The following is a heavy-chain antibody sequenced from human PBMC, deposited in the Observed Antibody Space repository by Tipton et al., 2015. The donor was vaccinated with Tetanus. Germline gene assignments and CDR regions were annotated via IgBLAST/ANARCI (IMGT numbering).Heavy chain of an antibody. J-gene: IGHJ4*02. V-gene: IGHV3-21*01. CDR3: ATGRTLDY. CDR2: ISSTTSYI. D-gene: IGHD1-26*01. CDR1: GFLFSSYT. Sequence: SLRLSCSVSGFLFSSYTMNWVRQAPGRGLEWVSSISSTTSYIYYSDSVKGRFTISRDNAKNSLYLQMNSLGDEDTAVYYCATGRTLDYWGQGTRVTVST.